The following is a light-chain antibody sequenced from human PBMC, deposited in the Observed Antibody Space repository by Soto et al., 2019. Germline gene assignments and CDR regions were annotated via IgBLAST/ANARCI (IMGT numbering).Light chain of an antibody. CDR3: QQYNNWPWT. CDR1: QSVSTT. V-gene: IGKV3-15*01. CDR2: GSS. Sequence: EILMTQSPATLSVSPGETATLSCRASQSVSTTLSWYQQKPVRAPRLLINGSSTRATGFPARFSGSGSGTDFTLTISSLQSEDFAVYYCQQYNNWPWTFGQGTKVDI. J-gene: IGKJ1*01.